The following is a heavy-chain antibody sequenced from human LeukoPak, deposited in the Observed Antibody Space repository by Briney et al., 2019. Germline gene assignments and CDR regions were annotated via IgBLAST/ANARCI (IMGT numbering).Heavy chain of an antibody. CDR1: GFTFSSYG. J-gene: IGHJ4*02. V-gene: IGHV3-33*01. CDR3: ARAPTSGSYYMDY. CDR2: IWYDGSNK. D-gene: IGHD1-26*01. Sequence: GGSLRLSCAASGFTFSSYGMHWVRQAPDKGLEWAAVIWYDGSNKYYADSVKGRFTISRDNSKNTLYLQMNSLRAEDTAVYYCARAPTSGSYYMDYWGQGTLVTVSS.